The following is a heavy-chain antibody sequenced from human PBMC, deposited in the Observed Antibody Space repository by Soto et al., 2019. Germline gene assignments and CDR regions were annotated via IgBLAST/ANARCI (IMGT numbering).Heavy chain of an antibody. CDR1: GYTLTELS. Sequence: GASVKVSCKVSGYTLTELSMHWVRQAPGKGLEWMGGFDPEDGETIYAQKFQGRVTMTEDTSTDTAYMELSSLRSEDTAVYYCATVSAVAARPSGHYYYGMDVWGQGTTVTVS. V-gene: IGHV1-24*01. CDR2: FDPEDGET. J-gene: IGHJ6*02. D-gene: IGHD6-6*01. CDR3: ATVSAVAARPSGHYYYGMDV.